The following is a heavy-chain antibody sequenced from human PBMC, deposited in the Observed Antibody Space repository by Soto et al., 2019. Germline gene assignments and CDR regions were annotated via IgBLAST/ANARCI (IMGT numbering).Heavy chain of an antibody. Sequence: TGGSLRLSCAASGFNVSSNYMSWVRQAPGKGLEWVSVIYGDGAIYSAGSVKGRFTISRDNSKNTVHLHMNSLRAEDTAVYYCTREKVVPEATGYSYYHGMDVWGQGTTVTVSS. CDR1: GFNVSSNY. CDR2: IYGDGAI. D-gene: IGHD2-2*01. V-gene: IGHV3-53*01. CDR3: TREKVVPEATGYSYYHGMDV. J-gene: IGHJ6*02.